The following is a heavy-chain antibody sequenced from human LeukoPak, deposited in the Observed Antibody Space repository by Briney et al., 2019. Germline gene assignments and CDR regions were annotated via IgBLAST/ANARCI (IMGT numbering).Heavy chain of an antibody. V-gene: IGHV3-23*01. D-gene: IGHD3-10*01. Sequence: GGSLRLSCAASGFTFSNYAMSWVRQAPGKGLEWVSAISGSASSTYHADSVKGRFTISRDNSKNTLYLQMNSLRAEDTAVYYCAKKAIVRGVISRYFDYWGQGTLVTVSS. CDR2: ISGSASST. CDR1: GFTFSNYA. J-gene: IGHJ4*02. CDR3: AKKAIVRGVISRYFDY.